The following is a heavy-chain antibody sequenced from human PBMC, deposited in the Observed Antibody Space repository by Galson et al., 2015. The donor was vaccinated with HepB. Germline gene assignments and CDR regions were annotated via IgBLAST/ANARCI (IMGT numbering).Heavy chain of an antibody. J-gene: IGHJ4*02. D-gene: IGHD3-16*01. V-gene: IGHV3-64D*06. CDR2: IGTNGGDT. CDR3: VKEQFYDYVWGEMDY. Sequence: SLRLSCAASGFTFSNYAMHWVRQAPGKGLEYVSGIGTNGGDTYYADSVEGRFTISRDNSKNTVYIQMSSLRTEDTAVYYCVKEQFYDYVWGEMDYWGQGTLVTVSS. CDR1: GFTFSNYA.